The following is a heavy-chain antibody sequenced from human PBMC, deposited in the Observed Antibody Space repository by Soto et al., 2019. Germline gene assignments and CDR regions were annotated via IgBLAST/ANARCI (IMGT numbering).Heavy chain of an antibody. V-gene: IGHV1-18*01. D-gene: IGHD6-19*01. J-gene: IGHJ6*03. CDR2: ISAFNGNT. CDR3: ARDRGVAPPVAGNTHYYYYMDV. CDR1: GYSFTKYG. Sequence: QDQLLQSGAEVKKPGASVTVSCKASGYSFTKYGITWVRQAPGQGLEWMGWISAFNGNTHYAQKTQGRVTMTTDASTSTAYMQLRSLRSDDTAVYYCARDRGVAPPVAGNTHYYYYMDVWGKGTTVTVSS.